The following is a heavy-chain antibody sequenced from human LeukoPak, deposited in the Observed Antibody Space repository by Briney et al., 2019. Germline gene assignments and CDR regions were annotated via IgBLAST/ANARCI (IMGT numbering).Heavy chain of an antibody. CDR3: YYDILTGNGY. Sequence: NPSETLSLTCAVYGGSFSDYYWGWIRQPPGKGLEWIGSIYYSGSTYYNPSLKSRVTISVDTSKNQFSLKLSSVTAADTAVYYCYYDILTGNGYWGQGTLVTVSS. CDR1: GGSFSDYY. CDR2: IYYSGST. J-gene: IGHJ4*02. V-gene: IGHV4-34*03. D-gene: IGHD3-9*01.